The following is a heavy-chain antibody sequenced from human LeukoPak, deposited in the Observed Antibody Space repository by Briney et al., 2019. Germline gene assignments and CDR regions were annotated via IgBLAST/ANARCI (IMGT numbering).Heavy chain of an antibody. V-gene: IGHV3-7*01. CDR1: GFTFSSYW. CDR2: IKQDGSEK. J-gene: IGHJ6*03. CDR3: ARDYYDSSGYRELYYMDV. Sequence: PGGSLRLSCAASGFTFSSYWMSWVRQAPGKGLEWVANIKQDGSEKYYVDSVKGRFTISRDNAKNSLYLQMNSLRAEDTAVYYCARDYYDSSGYRELYYMDVWGKGTTVTVSS. D-gene: IGHD3-22*01.